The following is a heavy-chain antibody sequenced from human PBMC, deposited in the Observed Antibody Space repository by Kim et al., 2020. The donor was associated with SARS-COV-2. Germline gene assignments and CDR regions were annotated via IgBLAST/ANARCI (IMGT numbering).Heavy chain of an antibody. CDR2: IIPIFGTA. Sequence: SVKVSCKASGGTFSSYAISWVRQAPGQGLECMGGIIPIFGTANYAQKFQGRVTITADESTSTAYMELSSLRSEDTVVYYCARDQNYGDYCFDPWGQGTLVTVSS. V-gene: IGHV1-69*13. CDR1: GGTFSSYA. D-gene: IGHD4-17*01. CDR3: ARDQNYGDYCFDP. J-gene: IGHJ5*02.